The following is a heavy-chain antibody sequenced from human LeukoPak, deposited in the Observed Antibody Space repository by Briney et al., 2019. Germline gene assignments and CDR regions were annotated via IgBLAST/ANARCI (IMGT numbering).Heavy chain of an antibody. D-gene: IGHD6-19*01. CDR1: GFTFSSYA. J-gene: IGHJ4*02. Sequence: GRSLRLSCAASGFTFSSYAMHWVRQAPGKGLEWGAVISYDGSNKDYADSVKGRFTIARDNSKNTLYLQMNSLRAEDTAVYYCARDGDPYSSGWLAYFDYWGQGTLVTVSS. CDR3: ARDGDPYSSGWLAYFDY. CDR2: ISYDGSNK. V-gene: IGHV3-30*04.